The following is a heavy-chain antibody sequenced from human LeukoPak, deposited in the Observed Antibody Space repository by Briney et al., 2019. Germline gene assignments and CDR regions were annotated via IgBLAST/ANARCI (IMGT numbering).Heavy chain of an antibody. CDR2: ISYDGSNK. D-gene: IGHD3-16*01. CDR1: GFTFSSYA. V-gene: IGHV3-30*04. CDR3: AKDFHRLGEFDAFDI. Sequence: HPGGSLRLSCAASGFTFSSYAMHWVRQAPGKGLEWVAVISYDGSNKYYADSVKGRFTISRDNSKNTLYLQMNSLRAEDTALYYCAKDFHRLGEFDAFDIWGQGTMVTVSS. J-gene: IGHJ3*02.